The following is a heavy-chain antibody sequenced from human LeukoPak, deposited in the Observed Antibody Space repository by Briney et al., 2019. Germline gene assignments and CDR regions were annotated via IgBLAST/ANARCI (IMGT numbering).Heavy chain of an antibody. J-gene: IGHJ4*02. CDR1: GFTFSSYA. D-gene: IGHD6-19*01. CDR2: FSSSDDST. CDR3: AKERHSSGWHAYDS. V-gene: IGHV3-23*01. Sequence: PGGSLRLSCAASGFTFSSYAMCWVRQAPGKGLEWVSGFSSSDDSTFYADSVKGRFTISRDNSKNTLYLQMNNLRAEDTAVYFCAKERHSSGWHAYDSRGQETLVTVSS.